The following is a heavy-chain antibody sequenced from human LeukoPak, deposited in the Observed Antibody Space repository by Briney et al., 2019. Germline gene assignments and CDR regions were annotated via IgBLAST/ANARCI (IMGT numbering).Heavy chain of an antibody. V-gene: IGHV3-49*04. CDR3: TRESWSGYYTLNWRDP. CDR2: IRSTTYGGSA. Sequence: SGGSLRLSCTVSGLGFGDYVMSWVRQAPGKGLEWVGFIRSTTYGGSAETAASVKGRFIISRDDSKGVAYLQMNYVKSEDTAVYYCTRESWSGYYTLNWRDPWGQGTLVTVSS. CDR1: GLGFGDYV. J-gene: IGHJ5*02. D-gene: IGHD3-3*01.